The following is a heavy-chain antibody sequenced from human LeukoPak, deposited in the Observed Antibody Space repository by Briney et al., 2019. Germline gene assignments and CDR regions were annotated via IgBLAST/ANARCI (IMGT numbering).Heavy chain of an antibody. CDR1: GGTFSSYA. CDR3: ATSPPISPAPNDH. V-gene: IGHV1-69*13. J-gene: IGHJ5*02. Sequence: SVKVSCKASGGTFSSYAISWVRQAPGQGLEWMGGIIPIFGTANYAQKFQGRVTITADESTSTAYMELSSLRSEDTAVYYCATSPPISPAPNDHWGQGTLVTVSS. CDR2: IIPIFGTA. D-gene: IGHD2-21*01.